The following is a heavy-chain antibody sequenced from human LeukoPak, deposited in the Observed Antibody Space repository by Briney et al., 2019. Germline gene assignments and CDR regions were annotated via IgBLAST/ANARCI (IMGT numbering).Heavy chain of an antibody. CDR3: ARARYYYDSSGYLYYFDY. CDR2: IYYSGST. J-gene: IGHJ4*02. V-gene: IGHV4-59*01. D-gene: IGHD3-22*01. Sequence: SETLSLTCTVSGGSISSYYWSWIRQPPGKGLEWIGYIYYSGSTNYNPSLKSRVTISVDTSKNQFSLKLSSVTAADTAVYYCARARYYYDSSGYLYYFDYWGQGTLVTVSS. CDR1: GGSISSYY.